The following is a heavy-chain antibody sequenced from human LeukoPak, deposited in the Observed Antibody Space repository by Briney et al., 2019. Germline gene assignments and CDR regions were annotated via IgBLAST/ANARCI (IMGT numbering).Heavy chain of an antibody. J-gene: IGHJ4*02. CDR1: GASFSSSPYF. Sequence: SETLSLTCTVSGASFSSSPYFWGWIRQPPEKGLEWIGSVSHSGSTYYNPSLKSRVTISLDTSKNQFSLKLASVTAADTAVYYCARAGSSIAARPPDYWGQGTLVSVSS. D-gene: IGHD6-6*01. CDR3: ARAGSSIAARPPDY. CDR2: VSHSGST. V-gene: IGHV4-39*07.